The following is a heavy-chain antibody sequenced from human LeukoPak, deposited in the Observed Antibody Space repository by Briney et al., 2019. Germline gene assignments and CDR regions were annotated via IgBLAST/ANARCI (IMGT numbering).Heavy chain of an antibody. D-gene: IGHD6-13*01. CDR3: ARDAKQQLKNNWFDP. Sequence: PSETLSLTCTVSGGSISSYYWSWIRQPAGKGLEWIGRIYTSGSTNYNPSLKSRVTMSVDTSKNQFSLKLSSVTAADTAVYYCARDAKQQLKNNWFDPWGQGTLVTVSS. CDR1: GGSISSYY. CDR2: IYTSGST. V-gene: IGHV4-4*07. J-gene: IGHJ5*02.